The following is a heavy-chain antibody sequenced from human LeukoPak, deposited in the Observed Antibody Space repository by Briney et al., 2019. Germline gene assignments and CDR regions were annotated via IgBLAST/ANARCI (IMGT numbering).Heavy chain of an antibody. Sequence: ASVKVSCKTSGYTFTNHAIVWVRQAPGQGLEWMGWVSGYNANTNYAQKFQGRVTMTTDTSTSTAYMELRNLRSDDTAVYYCARTSYYYGPNWLDPWGRGTLVTVSS. V-gene: IGHV1-18*01. J-gene: IGHJ5*02. CDR3: ARTSYYYGPNWLDP. D-gene: IGHD3-10*01. CDR1: GYTFTNHA. CDR2: VSGYNANT.